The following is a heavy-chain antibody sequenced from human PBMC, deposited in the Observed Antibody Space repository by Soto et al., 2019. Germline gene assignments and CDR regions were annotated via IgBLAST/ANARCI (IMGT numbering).Heavy chain of an antibody. CDR3: ARDVAYSTSYPIFDY. V-gene: IGHV1-18*01. J-gene: IGHJ4*02. CDR2: VNGYNGNT. CDR1: GYTFTSYG. D-gene: IGHD6-6*01. Sequence: QVPLVQSGAEVKKPGASVKVSCKASGYTFTSYGISWVRQAPGQGLEWMGWVNGYNGNTNYAQKFQGRVTMTTDTSAATAYMELRNLRSDDTAVFYCARDVAYSTSYPIFDYWGQGTLVTVSS.